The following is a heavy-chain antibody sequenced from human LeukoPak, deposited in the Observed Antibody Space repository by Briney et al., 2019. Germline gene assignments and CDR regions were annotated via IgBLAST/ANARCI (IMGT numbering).Heavy chain of an antibody. CDR3: AREIVVPAAPYYYGMDV. CDR2: IYSSGTT. V-gene: IGHV4-59*11. Sequence: SDTLSLTCTVSGGSISSHYWSWIRQPPGEGLEWIGCIYSSGTTKYNPSLMSRVTISVDTTKNQFSLRLNSVTAADTAVYYCAREIVVPAAPYYYGMDVWGQGTSVTVSS. CDR1: GGSISSHY. J-gene: IGHJ6*02. D-gene: IGHD2-2*01.